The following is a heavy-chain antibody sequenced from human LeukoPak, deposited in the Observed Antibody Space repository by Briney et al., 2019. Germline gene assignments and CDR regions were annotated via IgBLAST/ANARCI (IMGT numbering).Heavy chain of an antibody. Sequence: GGSLRLSCAASGFSFSTYEFHWVRHAPGKGLEWVSYISASGQTIYYADSVRGRFTISRDNAKNSLYLQMNSLGAEDTAVYYCAELGITMIGGVWGKGTTVTISS. CDR2: ISASGQTI. CDR3: AELGITMIGGV. J-gene: IGHJ6*04. V-gene: IGHV3-48*03. D-gene: IGHD3-10*02. CDR1: GFSFSTYE.